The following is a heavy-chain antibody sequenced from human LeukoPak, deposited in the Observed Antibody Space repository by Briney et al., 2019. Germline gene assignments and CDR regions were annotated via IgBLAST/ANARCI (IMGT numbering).Heavy chain of an antibody. CDR1: GFTFNSYS. D-gene: IGHD3-16*01. CDR3: SRDLGDY. V-gene: IGHV3-21*01. Sequence: PGGSLRLSCAASGFTFNSYSMTWVRQAPGKGLEWVSSIRESSSDTYHGDSVKGRFTISRDNAKKSLYLQMNSLRAEDTAVYYCSRDLGDYWGQGTLVTVSS. J-gene: IGHJ4*02. CDR2: IRESSSDT.